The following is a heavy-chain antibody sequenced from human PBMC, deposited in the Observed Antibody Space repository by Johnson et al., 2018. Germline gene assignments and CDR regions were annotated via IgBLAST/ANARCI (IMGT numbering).Heavy chain of an antibody. Sequence: VQLVQSGGGLVQPGGSLRVSCAASGFTFSSYWMSWVRQAPGKGLEWVANIKQDGSEQYYVDSVKGRFTISRDNAKNALYLQMKSLRAEETAVYYCARSTVPRVGGMDVWGQGTTVTVSS. CDR1: GFTFSSYW. D-gene: IGHD4-11*01. J-gene: IGHJ6*02. CDR2: IKQDGSEQ. CDR3: ARSTVPRVGGMDV. V-gene: IGHV3-7*01.